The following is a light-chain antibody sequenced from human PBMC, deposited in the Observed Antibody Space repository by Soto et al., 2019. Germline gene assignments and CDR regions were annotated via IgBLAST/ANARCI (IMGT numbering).Light chain of an antibody. CDR2: KGS. Sequence: DIQMTQSPFTLSASVGDRVTITCRASQSISMSLAWHQQKPGKAPKPLLYKGSSLESGAPSRFSGSGSGTEFTLTRSSLEPDEFATYYCQQYRYFPWTFGQGTKVEIK. J-gene: IGKJ1*01. CDR1: QSISMS. V-gene: IGKV1-5*03. CDR3: QQYRYFPWT.